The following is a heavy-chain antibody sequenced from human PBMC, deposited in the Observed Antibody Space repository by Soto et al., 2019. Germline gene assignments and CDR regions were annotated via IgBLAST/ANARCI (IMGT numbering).Heavy chain of an antibody. V-gene: IGHV1-69*02. CDR2: IIPILGIA. J-gene: IGHJ1*01. Sequence: GASVKVSCKASVGTFSSYTISWVRQAPGQGLEWMGRIIPILGIANYAQKFQGRVTITADKSTSTAYMELSSPRSEDTAVYYCASSADYCSGGSCYSLRILHWGEGTLVTV. CDR1: VGTFSSYT. D-gene: IGHD2-15*01. CDR3: ASSADYCSGGSCYSLRILH.